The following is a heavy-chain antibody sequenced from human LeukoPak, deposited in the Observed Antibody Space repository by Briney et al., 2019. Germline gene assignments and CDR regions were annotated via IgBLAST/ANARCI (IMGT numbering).Heavy chain of an antibody. D-gene: IGHD3-3*01. CDR2: IYYSGST. CDR3: ARAPNYDFRPDAFDI. Sequence: SETLSLTCTVSGGSISSSSYYWGWLRQPPGKGLEWLGSIYYSGSTNYNPSLKSRVTISVDTSKNQFSLKLSSVTAADTAVYYCARAPNYDFRPDAFDIWGQGTMVTVSS. CDR1: GGSISSSSYY. J-gene: IGHJ3*02. V-gene: IGHV4-39*07.